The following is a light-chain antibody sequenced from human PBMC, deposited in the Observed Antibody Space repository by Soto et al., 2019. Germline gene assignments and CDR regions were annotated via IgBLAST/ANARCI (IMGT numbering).Light chain of an antibody. J-gene: IGKJ1*01. CDR1: QGISSW. Sequence: DIQITQSPSSVSASVGDRVTITCRASQGISSWLAWYQQKPGKAPTLLIYDASSLQSGVPSRFSGSGSGTEFTLTISSLQPDDFATYYCQQYQIDWTFGQGTKVDIK. CDR3: QQYQIDWT. CDR2: DAS. V-gene: IGKV1-12*01.